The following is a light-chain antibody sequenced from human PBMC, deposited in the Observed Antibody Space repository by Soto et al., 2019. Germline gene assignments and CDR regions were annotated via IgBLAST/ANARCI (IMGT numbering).Light chain of an antibody. Sequence: QSVLTQPTSVSGSPGQSITISCTGNGHDIGAYNYVSWYQQHPGKAPKLMIYEVSNRPSGVSSRFSGSKSGNTASLTISGLQAEDEADYYCSSYTSSSTLFGTGTKVTVL. CDR1: GHDIGAYNY. V-gene: IGLV2-14*01. CDR3: SSYTSSSTL. J-gene: IGLJ1*01. CDR2: EVS.